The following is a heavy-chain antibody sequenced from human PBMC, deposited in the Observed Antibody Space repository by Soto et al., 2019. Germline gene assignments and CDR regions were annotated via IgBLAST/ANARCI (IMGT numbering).Heavy chain of an antibody. CDR3: AKTMLPAQLSYGMDV. CDR2: ISYDGSNK. CDR1: GFTFSSYG. D-gene: IGHD2-15*01. Sequence: QVQLVESGGGVVQPGRSLRLSCAASGFTFSSYGMHWVRQAPGKGLEWVAVISYDGSNKYYADSVKGRFTISRDNSKNTLYLQMNSLRAEDTAVYYCAKTMLPAQLSYGMDVWGQGTTVTVSS. V-gene: IGHV3-30*18. J-gene: IGHJ6*02.